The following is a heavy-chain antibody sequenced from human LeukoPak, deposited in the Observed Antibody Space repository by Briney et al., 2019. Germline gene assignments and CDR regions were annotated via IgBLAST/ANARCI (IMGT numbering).Heavy chain of an antibody. J-gene: IGHJ3*02. Sequence: GGSLRVSCAASGFTFSSYGMHWVRQAPGKGLEWVAVISYDGSNKYYADSVKGRFTISRDNSKNTLYLQMNSLRAEDTAVYYCAKDAGDASDIWGQGTMVTVSS. V-gene: IGHV3-30*18. CDR2: ISYDGSNK. CDR1: GFTFSSYG. CDR3: AKDAGDASDI.